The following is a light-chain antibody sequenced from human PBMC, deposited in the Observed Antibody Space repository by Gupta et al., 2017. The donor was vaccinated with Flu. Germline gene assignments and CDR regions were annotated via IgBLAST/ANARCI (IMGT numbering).Light chain of an antibody. CDR1: QSVTSNY. V-gene: IGKV3-20*01. CDR2: GAS. J-gene: IGKJ4*01. CDR3: QQDGSSPIT. Sequence: GTLSLSPGEMATLSCRASQSVTSNYLAWYQQKPGQAPRLLIYGASTSATGIPDRFSGSGSATXFTLTIXRLEPEDFAVYYCQQDGSSPITFGXGTKVDIE.